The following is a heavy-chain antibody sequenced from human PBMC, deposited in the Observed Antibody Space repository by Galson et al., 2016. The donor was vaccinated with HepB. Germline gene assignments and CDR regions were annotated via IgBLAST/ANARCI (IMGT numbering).Heavy chain of an antibody. CDR3: VQGSTAPAV. CDR2: ISRSGDST. D-gene: IGHD2-2*01. CDR1: GFSFSSYG. Sequence: SLRLSCAASGFSFSSYGVHWVRQAPGKGLEVVSSISRSGDSTDYADSVKGRFTISRDNSKNTLSLQMNSLTADDTAIYYCVQGSTAPAVWGKGTTVTVSS. J-gene: IGHJ6*04. V-gene: IGHV3-23*01.